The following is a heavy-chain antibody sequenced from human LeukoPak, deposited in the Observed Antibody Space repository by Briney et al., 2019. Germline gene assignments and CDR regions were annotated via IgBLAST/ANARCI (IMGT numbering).Heavy chain of an antibody. CDR1: GFTFSSYA. D-gene: IGHD1-14*01. J-gene: IGHJ6*03. V-gene: IGHV3-23*01. CDR3: ARDRGNQRGYYYYYMDV. Sequence: GGSLRLSCAASGFTFSSYAMSWVRQAPGKGLEWVSGISGSDGSTNYADSVKGRFTISRDNAKNSLYLQMNSLRAEDTALYYCARDRGNQRGYYYYYMDVWGKGTTVTVPS. CDR2: ISGSDGST.